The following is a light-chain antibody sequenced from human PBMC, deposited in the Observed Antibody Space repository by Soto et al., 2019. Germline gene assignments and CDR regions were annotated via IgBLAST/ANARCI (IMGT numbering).Light chain of an antibody. V-gene: IGLV2-14*03. CDR3: SSFSNSDTPYV. CDR1: SRNIGGYDF. J-gene: IGLJ1*01. CDR2: DVS. Sequence: QSALAQPASVSGSPGQSITISCAGTSRNIGGYDFVSWYQQHPGEAPKLMILDVSDRPSGVSDRFSGSKSGDTASLTISGLQAEDEADYYCSSFSNSDTPYVFGTGTKVTVL.